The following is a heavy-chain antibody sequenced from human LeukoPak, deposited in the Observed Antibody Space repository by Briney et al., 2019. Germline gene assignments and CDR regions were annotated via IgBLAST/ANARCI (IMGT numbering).Heavy chain of an antibody. CDR2: IYSSGTT. CDR1: GGSISSYY. V-gene: IGHV4-59*05. D-gene: IGHD6-19*01. J-gene: IGHJ5*02. CDR3: ARHVQGSGWYWWFDP. Sequence: PSETLSLTCTVSGGSISSYYWSWIRQPPGKGLEWIGSIYSSGTTYYNPSLKSRVTISVDTSNQFSLKLSSVTAADTAVYYCARHVQGSGWYWWFDPWGQGTLVTVSS.